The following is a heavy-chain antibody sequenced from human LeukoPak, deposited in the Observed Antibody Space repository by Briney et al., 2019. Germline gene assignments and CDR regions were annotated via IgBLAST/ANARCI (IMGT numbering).Heavy chain of an antibody. CDR3: AKVATNGVFDY. CDR1: GFTFSSYG. CDR2: ISYDGSNK. V-gene: IGHV3-30*18. J-gene: IGHJ4*02. D-gene: IGHD5-12*01. Sequence: GRSLRLSCAASGFTFSSYGMHWVRQAPGKGLEWVAVISYDGSNKYYADSVKGRFTISRGNSKNTLYLQMNSLRAEDTAVYYCAKVATNGVFDYWGQGTLVTVSS.